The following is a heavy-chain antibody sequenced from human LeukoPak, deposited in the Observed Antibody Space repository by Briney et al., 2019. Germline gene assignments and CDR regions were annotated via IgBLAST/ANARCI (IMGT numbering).Heavy chain of an antibody. Sequence: SETLSLTCTVSGGSISTYYWSWIRQPPGKGLEWIGYIYYSGSTNYNPSLKSRVTISVDTSKNQFSLKLSSVTAADTAVYYCARGLSSSSGFGYWGQGTLVTVSS. D-gene: IGHD6-6*01. J-gene: IGHJ4*02. V-gene: IGHV4-59*01. CDR2: IYYSGST. CDR3: ARGLSSSSGFGY. CDR1: GGSISTYY.